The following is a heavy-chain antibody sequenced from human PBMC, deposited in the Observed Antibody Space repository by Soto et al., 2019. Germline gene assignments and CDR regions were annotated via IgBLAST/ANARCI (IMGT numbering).Heavy chain of an antibody. CDR3: ARDRKAYSSSWWNYYYYGMDV. CDR1: GYTFTSYG. Sequence: GASVKVSCKASGYTFTSYGISWVRQAPGQGLEWTGWISAYNGNTNYAQKLQGRVTMTTDTSTSTAYMELRSLRSDDTAVYYCARDRKAYSSSWWNYYYYGMDVWGQGTTVTVSS. V-gene: IGHV1-18*01. J-gene: IGHJ6*02. CDR2: ISAYNGNT. D-gene: IGHD6-6*01.